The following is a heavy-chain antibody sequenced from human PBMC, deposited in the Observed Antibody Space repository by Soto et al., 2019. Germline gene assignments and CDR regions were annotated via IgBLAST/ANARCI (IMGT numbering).Heavy chain of an antibody. V-gene: IGHV3-23*01. D-gene: IGHD3-10*01. CDR3: AKSLRGIIIDFDY. Sequence: PGGSLRLSCAASGVTFTTNAMSWVRQAPGKGLEWASAISGSGGSTYYVDSVKGRFTISRDNSKNTLYLQMNSLRAEDTAVYYCAKSLRGIIIDFDYWGQGTQVTVSS. J-gene: IGHJ4*02. CDR1: GVTFTTNA. CDR2: ISGSGGST.